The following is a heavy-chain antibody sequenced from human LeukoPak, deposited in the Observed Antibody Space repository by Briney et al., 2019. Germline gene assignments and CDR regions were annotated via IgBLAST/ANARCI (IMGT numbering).Heavy chain of an antibody. CDR2: ISSSSSTI. D-gene: IGHD4-17*01. CDR3: AGAGADDYGDYGWFDP. J-gene: IGHJ5*02. Sequence: PGGSLRLSCAASGFTFSSYSMNWVRQAPGKGLDWVSYISSSSSTIYYADSVKGRFTISRDNAKNSLYLQMNSLRAEDTAVYYCAGAGADDYGDYGWFDPWGQGTLVTVSS. V-gene: IGHV3-48*01. CDR1: GFTFSSYS.